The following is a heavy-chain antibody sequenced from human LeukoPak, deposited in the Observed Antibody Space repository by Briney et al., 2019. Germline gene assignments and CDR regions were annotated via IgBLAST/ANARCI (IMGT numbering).Heavy chain of an antibody. V-gene: IGHV3-30*02. D-gene: IGHD2-2*01. CDR2: IRYDGSNK. Sequence: GGSLRLSCAASGFTFSSYGMHWVRQAPGKGLEWVAFIRYDGSNKYYADSVKGRFTISRDNSKNTLYLQMNSLRAEDTAVYYCAKDLGQLRPYYFDYWGQGTLVTVSS. CDR1: GFTFSSYG. J-gene: IGHJ4*02. CDR3: AKDLGQLRPYYFDY.